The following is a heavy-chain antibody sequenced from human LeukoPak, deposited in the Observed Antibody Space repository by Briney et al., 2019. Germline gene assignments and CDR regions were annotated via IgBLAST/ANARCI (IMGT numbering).Heavy chain of an antibody. Sequence: PSQTLSLTCAVSGGSISSGGYSWSWIRQPPGKGLEWIGYIYHSGSTYYNPSLKSRVTISVDRSKNQFSLKLSSVTAADTAVYYCARGLGYSYGSFDYWGQGTLVTVSS. CDR3: ARGLGYSYGSFDY. D-gene: IGHD5-18*01. V-gene: IGHV4-30-2*01. CDR2: IYHSGST. J-gene: IGHJ4*02. CDR1: GGSISSGGYS.